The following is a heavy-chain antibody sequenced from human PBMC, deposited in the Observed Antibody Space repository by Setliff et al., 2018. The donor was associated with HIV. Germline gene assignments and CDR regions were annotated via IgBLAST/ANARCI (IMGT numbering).Heavy chain of an antibody. CDR1: GFTFNNYA. Sequence: PGGSLRLSCAASGFTFNNYAMHWVRQAPGKGLGWVAIISHDGSNKYYADSLKGRFTISRDNSKNTLYLQMNSLRAEDTAVYYCARHYYASGDCFDSWGQGTLVTVSS. V-gene: IGHV3-30*04. J-gene: IGHJ4*02. D-gene: IGHD3-10*01. CDR3: ARHYYASGDCFDS. CDR2: ISHDGSNK.